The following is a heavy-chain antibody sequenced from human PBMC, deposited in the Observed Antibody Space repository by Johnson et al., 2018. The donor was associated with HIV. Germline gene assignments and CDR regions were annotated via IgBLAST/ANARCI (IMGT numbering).Heavy chain of an antibody. J-gene: IGHJ3*02. Sequence: VQLVESGGGLIQPGGSLRLSCAASGFTFSSYAMSWVRQAPGKGLEWVSAISGSGGSTYYADSVKGRFTISRDNSKNTLYLQMNSLRAEDTAVYYCAKDSGYDFWSGYYTDDAFDIWGQGTMVTVSS. CDR3: AKDSGYDFWSGYYTDDAFDI. CDR2: ISGSGGST. V-gene: IGHV3-23*04. D-gene: IGHD3-3*01. CDR1: GFTFSSYA.